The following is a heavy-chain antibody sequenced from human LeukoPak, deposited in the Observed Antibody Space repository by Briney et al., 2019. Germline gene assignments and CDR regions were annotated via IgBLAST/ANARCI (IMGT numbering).Heavy chain of an antibody. CDR2: ISAYNGNT. Sequence: ASVKVSCKASGYTFTSYGISWVRQAPGQGLEWMGWISAYNGNTNYAQKLQGRVTMTTDTSTSTAYMELRSLRSDDTAVYYCARGWGRNYYDSSGYYYGDAFDIWGQGTMVTVSS. CDR1: GYTFTSYG. V-gene: IGHV1-18*01. J-gene: IGHJ3*02. CDR3: ARGWGRNYYDSSGYYYGDAFDI. D-gene: IGHD3-22*01.